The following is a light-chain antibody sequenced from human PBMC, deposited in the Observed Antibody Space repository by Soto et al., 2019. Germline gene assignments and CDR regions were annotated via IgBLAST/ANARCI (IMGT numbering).Light chain of an antibody. Sequence: QSVVTQEPSLTVSPGGTVTLTCGSSTGAVTSGHYPYWFQQKPGQAPRTLIYDTSNKHSWTPARFSGSLLGGKAALTLSGAQPEDEAEYYCQSYDTILSGSVFGGGTKLTVL. J-gene: IGLJ3*02. CDR1: TGAVTSGHY. CDR2: DTS. V-gene: IGLV7-46*01. CDR3: QSYDTILSGSV.